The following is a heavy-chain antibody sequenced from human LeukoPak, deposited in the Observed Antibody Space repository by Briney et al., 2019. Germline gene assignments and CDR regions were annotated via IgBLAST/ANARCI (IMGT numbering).Heavy chain of an antibody. J-gene: IGHJ4*02. D-gene: IGHD4-17*01. CDR2: ISGGGSST. Sequence: PGGSLRLSCAASGFTFSNYVMSWVRQAPGKGLEWVSDISGGGSSTHYADSVKGRFTISRENSQNTLYLQMNSLRAEDTAVYYCAKDGYGVLDYWGQRTLVTVSS. CDR1: GFTFSNYV. V-gene: IGHV3-23*01. CDR3: AKDGYGVLDY.